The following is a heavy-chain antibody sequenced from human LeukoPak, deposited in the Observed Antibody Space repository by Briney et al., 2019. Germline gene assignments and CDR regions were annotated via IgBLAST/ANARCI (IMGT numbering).Heavy chain of an antibody. CDR3: AELGITMIGGV. Sequence: PGGSLRLSCVASGFTFISYEMNWVRQAPGKGMEWLSYIGSSDSTTHYADSVKGRFTISRDNAKNSLYLQMNSLRAEDTAVYYCAELGITMIGGVWGRGTTVTISS. CDR2: IGSSDSTT. D-gene: IGHD3-10*02. V-gene: IGHV3-48*03. CDR1: GFTFISYE. J-gene: IGHJ6*04.